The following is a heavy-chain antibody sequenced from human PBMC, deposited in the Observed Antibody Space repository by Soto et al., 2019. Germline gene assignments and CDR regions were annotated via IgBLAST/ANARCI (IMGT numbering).Heavy chain of an antibody. CDR1: GFIFSSYG. D-gene: IGHD3-3*01. J-gene: IGHJ6*02. V-gene: IGHV3-30*18. CDR3: AKDQSGYDHYAMDV. Sequence: QVQLVESGGGVVQPGRSLRLSCAASGFIFSSYGMHWVLQAPGKGLEWVAVISYDGINKNHADSVKGRFTISRDNSKNTLHLQMNSLRAEDTAVYYCAKDQSGYDHYAMDVWGQGTAVTVSS. CDR2: ISYDGINK.